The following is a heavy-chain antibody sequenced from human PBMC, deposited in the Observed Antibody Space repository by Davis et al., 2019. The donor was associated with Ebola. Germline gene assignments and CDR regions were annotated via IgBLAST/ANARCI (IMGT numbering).Heavy chain of an antibody. CDR3: VKGLALLWFGELSQQLQDYGMDV. V-gene: IGHV3-64D*08. J-gene: IGHJ6*02. D-gene: IGHD3-10*01. CDR1: GFTFSSYA. Sequence: PGGSLRLSCSASGFTFSSYAMHWVRQAPGKGLEYVSAISSNGGSTYYADSVKGRFTISRDNSKNTLYLQMSSLRAEDTAVYYCVKGLALLWFGELSQQLQDYGMDVWGQGTTVTVSS. CDR2: ISSNGGST.